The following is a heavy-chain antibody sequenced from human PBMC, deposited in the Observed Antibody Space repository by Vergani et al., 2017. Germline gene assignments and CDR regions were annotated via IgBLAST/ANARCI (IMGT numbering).Heavy chain of an antibody. CDR1: GFTFSSYG. CDR2: ISYDGSNK. Sequence: QVQLVESGGGVVQPGRSLRLSCAASGFTFSSYGMHWVRQAPGKGLEWVAVISYDGSNKYYADSVKGRFTISRDNSKNTLYLQMNSLRAEDTAVYYCAKDLMIXFGGVIVSWGYYYYGMDVWGQGTTVTVSS. J-gene: IGHJ6*02. CDR3: AKDLMIXFGGVIVSWGYYYYGMDV. V-gene: IGHV3-30*18. D-gene: IGHD3-16*02.